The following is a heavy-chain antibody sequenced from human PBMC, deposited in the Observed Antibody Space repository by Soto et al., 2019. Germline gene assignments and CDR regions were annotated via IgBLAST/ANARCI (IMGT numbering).Heavy chain of an antibody. CDR1: GYSFTSYW. CDR2: IFPGDSDT. Sequence: GEALKISCKGSGYSFTSYWIGWVLQMPGKVLELKGIIFPGDSDTRYSPTFQGQVTISADKSISTAYLQWSSLKASDTAMYYCARAPYYYASSGYFRFDYWGQGTLVTVSS. J-gene: IGHJ4*02. CDR3: ARAPYYYASSGYFRFDY. V-gene: IGHV5-51*01. D-gene: IGHD3-22*01.